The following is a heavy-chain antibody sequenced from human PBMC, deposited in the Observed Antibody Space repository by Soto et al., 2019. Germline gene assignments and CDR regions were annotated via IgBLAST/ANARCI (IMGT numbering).Heavy chain of an antibody. Sequence: PGGSLRLSCAASGIIFSDYMSWIRQAPGKGLEWLSYISGSGRTIYYADSVKGRFTISRDNATNSLYLQMNSLRAEDTAVYYCARLPFPWGWFDPWGQGTLVTVSS. CDR2: ISGSGRTI. J-gene: IGHJ5*02. CDR3: ARLPFPWGWFDP. D-gene: IGHD3-16*01. CDR1: GIIFSDY. V-gene: IGHV3-11*01.